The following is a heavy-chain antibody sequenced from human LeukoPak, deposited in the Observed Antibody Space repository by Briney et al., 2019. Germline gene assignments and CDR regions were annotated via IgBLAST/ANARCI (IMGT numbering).Heavy chain of an antibody. Sequence: SETLSLTCAVYGGSFSGYYWSWIRQPPGKGLEWIGEINHSGSTNYNPSLKSRVTISVDTSKNQFSLKLSSVTAADTAVYYCARYHAEWCYDILTGYYEATGNWFDPWGQGTLVTVSS. V-gene: IGHV4-34*01. CDR1: GGSFSGYY. CDR2: INHSGST. CDR3: ARYHAEWCYDILTGYYEATGNWFDP. J-gene: IGHJ5*02. D-gene: IGHD3-9*01.